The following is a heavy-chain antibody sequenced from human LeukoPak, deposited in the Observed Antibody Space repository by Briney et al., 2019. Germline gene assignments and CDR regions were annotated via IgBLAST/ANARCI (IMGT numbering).Heavy chain of an antibody. J-gene: IGHJ4*02. V-gene: IGHV3-23*01. CDR2: ISGGGGT. D-gene: IGHD3-22*01. CDR1: GFTLSSYA. CDR3: AKEPTSGYSYFDR. Sequence: QTGGSLRLSCAASGFTLSSYAMNWVRQAPGKGLEWVSGISGGGGTHNAGSVKGRFTISRDSSKNTLYLQMNSLRVGDTAICYCAKEPTSGYSYFDRWGQGTLVTVSS.